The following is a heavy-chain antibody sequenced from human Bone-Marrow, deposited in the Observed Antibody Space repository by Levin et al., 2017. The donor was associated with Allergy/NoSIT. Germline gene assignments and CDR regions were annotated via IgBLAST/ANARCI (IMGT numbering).Heavy chain of an antibody. CDR2: ISYDGSNK. Sequence: GGSLRLSCAASGFTFSSYAMHWVRQAPGKGLEWVAVISYDGSNKYYADSVKGRFTISRDNSKNTLYLQMNSLRAEDTAVYYCARDSGKYSSGWDSFDYWGQGTLVTVSS. CDR3: ARDSGKYSSGWDSFDY. V-gene: IGHV3-30-3*01. J-gene: IGHJ4*02. D-gene: IGHD6-19*01. CDR1: GFTFSSYA.